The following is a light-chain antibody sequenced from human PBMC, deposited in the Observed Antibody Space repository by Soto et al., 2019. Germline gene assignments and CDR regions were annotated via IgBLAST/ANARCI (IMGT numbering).Light chain of an antibody. J-gene: IGKJ1*01. V-gene: IGKV1-39*01. CDR1: QSISSY. CDR2: AAF. Sequence: DIQMTQSPSSLSASVGDRVTITCRASQSISSYLNWYQQKPGKAPKLLIYAAFSLQRGVPSRFSGSGSGTDFTLTISSLQTEDFANYYCQQSYSTPWTFGQGTKVEIK. CDR3: QQSYSTPWT.